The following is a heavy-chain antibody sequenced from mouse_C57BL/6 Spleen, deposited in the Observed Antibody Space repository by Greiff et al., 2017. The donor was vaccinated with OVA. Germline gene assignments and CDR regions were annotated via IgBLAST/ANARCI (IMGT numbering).Heavy chain of an antibody. V-gene: IGHV1-15*01. CDR2: IDPETGGT. CDR1: GYTFTDYE. D-gene: IGHD1-1*01. Sequence: VQLVESGAELVRPGASVTLSCKASGYTFTDYEMHWVKQTPVHGLEWIGAIDPETGGTAYNQKFKGKAILTADKSSSTAYMELRSLTSEDSAVYYCTRPHGSSYDWFAYWGQGTLVTVSA. J-gene: IGHJ3*01. CDR3: TRPHGSSYDWFAY.